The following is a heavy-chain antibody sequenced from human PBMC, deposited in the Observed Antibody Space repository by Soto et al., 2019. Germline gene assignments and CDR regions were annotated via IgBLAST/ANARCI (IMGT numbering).Heavy chain of an antibody. D-gene: IGHD3-9*01. CDR3: AKEMLEADILTGYYFPFSGRGYMDV. CDR1: GFTFSSYA. Sequence: GGSLRLSCAASGFTFSSYAMSWVRQAPGKGLEWVSAISGSGGSTYYADSVKGRFTISRDNSKNTLYLQMNSLRAEDTAVYYCAKEMLEADILTGYYFPFSGRGYMDVWGKGTTVTVSS. J-gene: IGHJ6*03. V-gene: IGHV3-23*01. CDR2: ISGSGGST.